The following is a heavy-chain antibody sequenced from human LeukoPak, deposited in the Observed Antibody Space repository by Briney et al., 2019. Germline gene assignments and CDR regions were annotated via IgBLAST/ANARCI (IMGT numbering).Heavy chain of an antibody. CDR2: INHSGST. V-gene: IGHV4-34*01. CDR3: ARATIAAAGRSDY. J-gene: IGHJ4*02. CDR1: GGSFSGYC. D-gene: IGHD6-13*01. Sequence: KSSETLSLTCAVYGGSFSGYCWSWIRQPPGKGLEWIGEINHSGSTNYNPSLKSRVTISVDTSKNQFSLKLSSVTAADTAVYYCARATIAAAGRSDYWGQGTLVTVSS.